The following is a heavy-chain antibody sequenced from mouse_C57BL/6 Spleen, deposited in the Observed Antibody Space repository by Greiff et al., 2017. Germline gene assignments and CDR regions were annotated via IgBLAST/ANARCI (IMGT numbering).Heavy chain of an antibody. D-gene: IGHD2-3*01. J-gene: IGHJ2*01. CDR2: ISYDGSN. V-gene: IGHV3-6*01. CDR1: GFSITSGYY. Sequence: EVQRVESGPGLVKPSQSLSLTCSVTGFSITSGYYWNWIRQFPGNKLEWMDYISYDGSNNYNPSLKNRIYNTHDTSKKQFFLKLNAVTTEDTATYCCARADDGYSLFDYWGQGTTLTVSS. CDR3: ARADDGYSLFDY.